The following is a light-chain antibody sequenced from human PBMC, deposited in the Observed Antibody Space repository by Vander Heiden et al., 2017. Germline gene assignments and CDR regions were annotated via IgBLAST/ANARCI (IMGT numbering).Light chain of an antibody. Sequence: QSALTPPSPVSGSPGQSITISCTGTSSDVGSYNLVYGYQQHQGKGPKLMMYESRKRPSGVSNRFSGSKSGNTASLTIAGLQAEDEADYYCCAYAGSSTGVFGGGTKLTVL. CDR2: ESR. J-gene: IGLJ2*01. CDR1: SSDVGSYNL. CDR3: CAYAGSSTGV. V-gene: IGLV2-23*01.